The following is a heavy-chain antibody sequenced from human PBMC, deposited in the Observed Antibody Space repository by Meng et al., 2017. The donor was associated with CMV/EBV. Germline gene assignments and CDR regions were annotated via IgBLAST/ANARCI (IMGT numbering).Heavy chain of an antibody. V-gene: IGHV4-34*01. CDR1: GGSFSGYY. D-gene: IGHD2-15*01. CDR2: ITHSGST. CDR3: ARPKGGSLLRAPFDY. Sequence: QVHLAQWGAGRLELSETPSLTCAVYGGSFSGYYWSWIRQPPGKGLEWIGEITHSGSTNYNPSLKSRVTISVDTSKNQFSLKLSSVTAADTAVYYCARPKGGSLLRAPFDYWGQGTLVTVSS. J-gene: IGHJ4*02.